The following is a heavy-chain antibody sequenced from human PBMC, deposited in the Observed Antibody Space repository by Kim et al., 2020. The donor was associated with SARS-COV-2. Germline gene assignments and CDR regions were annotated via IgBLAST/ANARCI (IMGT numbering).Heavy chain of an antibody. CDR3: ARVARGFDY. Sequence: STTCDPSLKSRVTISVGKSKTQFSLKLSSVTAADTAVYYCARVARGFDYWGQGTLVTVSS. J-gene: IGHJ4*02. V-gene: IGHV4-4*02. CDR2: ST.